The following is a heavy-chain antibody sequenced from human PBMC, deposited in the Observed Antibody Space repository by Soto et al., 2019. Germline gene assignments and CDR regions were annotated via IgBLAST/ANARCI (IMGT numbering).Heavy chain of an antibody. V-gene: IGHV4-4*02. CDR2: AHHSGRT. Sequence: VQLQESGPGLLKPSGTLSLTCTVSGDSMSSSNWWNWVRQPPGKGLEWIGEAHHSGRTNYNPSLKSRVTISVDRSQNHFSLQLTSVTAADTAVYYCARSEAMALDYWGQGTLVTVSS. CDR1: GDSMSSSNW. J-gene: IGHJ4*02. CDR3: ARSEAMALDY.